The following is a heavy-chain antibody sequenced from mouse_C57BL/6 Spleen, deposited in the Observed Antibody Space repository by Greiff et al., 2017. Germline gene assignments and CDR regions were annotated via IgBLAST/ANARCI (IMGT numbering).Heavy chain of an antibody. D-gene: IGHD2-4*01. CDR2: ISNGGGST. J-gene: IGHJ4*01. CDR1: GFTFSDYY. Sequence: EVHLVESGGGLVQPGGSLKLSCAASGFTFSDYYMYWVRQTPEKRLEWVAYISNGGGSTYYPDTVKGRFTISRDNAKNTLYLQMSRLKSEDTAMYYCARDYDPYYAMDDWGQGTSVTVSS. CDR3: ARDYDPYYAMDD. V-gene: IGHV5-12*01.